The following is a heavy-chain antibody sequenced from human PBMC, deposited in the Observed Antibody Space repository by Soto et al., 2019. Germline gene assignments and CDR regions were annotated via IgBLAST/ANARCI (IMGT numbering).Heavy chain of an antibody. V-gene: IGHV4-39*01. CDR3: ARLMMTTVSNFDY. Sequence: SETLSLTCTVSGGSISSSSYYWVWIRHPPGKGLEWIGSIYYSGSTYYNPSLKSRVTISVDTSKNQFSLKLSSVTAADTAVYYCARLMMTTVSNFDYWGQGTLVTVSS. J-gene: IGHJ4*02. CDR2: IYYSGST. D-gene: IGHD4-17*01. CDR1: GGSISSSSYY.